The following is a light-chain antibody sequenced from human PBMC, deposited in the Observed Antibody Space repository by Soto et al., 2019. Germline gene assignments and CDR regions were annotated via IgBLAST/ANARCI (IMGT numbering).Light chain of an antibody. J-gene: IGKJ1*01. V-gene: IGKV3-11*01. CDR2: DAS. Sequence: EIFLTQSPDTLSLSPGERATLSCRASQSVTNYIAWYQQRPGQAPRVLIYDASNRATGVPARFSGSGAGTDFTLTISDLEPADFGLYYRQQRLNWPPGFGQGTKVDIK. CDR1: QSVTNY. CDR3: QQRLNWPPG.